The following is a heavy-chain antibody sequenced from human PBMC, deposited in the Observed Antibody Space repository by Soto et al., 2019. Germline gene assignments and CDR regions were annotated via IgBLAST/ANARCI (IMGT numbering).Heavy chain of an antibody. CDR3: AKLWGTSTYDSSGYPIDH. CDR2: ISYDGSNK. V-gene: IGHV3-30*18. J-gene: IGHJ4*02. D-gene: IGHD3-22*01. Sequence: PGGSLRLSCAASGFTFSSYGMHWVRQAPGKGLEWVAVISYDGSNKYYADSVKGRFTISRDNSKNTLYLQMNSLRAEDTAVYYCAKLWGTSTYDSSGYPIDHWGQGTLVTVSS. CDR1: GFTFSSYG.